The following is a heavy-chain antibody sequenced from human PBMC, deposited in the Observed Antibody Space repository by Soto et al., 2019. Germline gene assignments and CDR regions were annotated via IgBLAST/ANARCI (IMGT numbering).Heavy chain of an antibody. CDR2: INWNSGSI. D-gene: IGHD6-13*01. V-gene: IGHV3-9*01. CDR1: AFTFDDYA. Sequence: GGSLRLSCAPSAFTFDDYAMHWVRQVPGKSLEWVSGINWNSGSIGYGDSVKGRFAIARDNAKNSLHLQMNSLSAEDTTFYYCVKDESINWYSGHFRHWGQGTLVTVSS. J-gene: IGHJ1*01. CDR3: VKDESINWYSGHFRH.